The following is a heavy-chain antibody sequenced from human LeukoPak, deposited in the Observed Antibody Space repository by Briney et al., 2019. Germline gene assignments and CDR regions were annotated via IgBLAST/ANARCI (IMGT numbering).Heavy chain of an antibody. D-gene: IGHD2-2*01. Sequence: SETLSLTCTVSGGSISSYYWSWIRQPPGKGLEWIGYIYCSGSTNYNPSLKSRVTISVDTSKNQFSLKLSSVTAADTAVYYCARGGSGYCSSTNCYPCDYWGQGTLVTVSS. J-gene: IGHJ4*02. V-gene: IGHV4-59*01. CDR2: IYCSGST. CDR3: ARGGSGYCSSTNCYPCDY. CDR1: GGSISSYY.